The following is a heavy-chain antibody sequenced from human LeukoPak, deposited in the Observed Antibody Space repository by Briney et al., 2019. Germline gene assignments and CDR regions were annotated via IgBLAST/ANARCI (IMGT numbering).Heavy chain of an antibody. CDR2: IKEDGSAE. Sequence: PGGSLRLSCAASGFTFSTSWMSWVRQAPEKGLEWVGCIKEDGSAEYYVDSVKGRFTISRDNAKNSLYLQMNSLRAEDTAVYYCARDRITMVRGVPNYYYGMDVWGQGTTVTVSS. J-gene: IGHJ6*02. V-gene: IGHV3-7*01. D-gene: IGHD3-10*01. CDR1: GFTFSTSW. CDR3: ARDRITMVRGVPNYYYGMDV.